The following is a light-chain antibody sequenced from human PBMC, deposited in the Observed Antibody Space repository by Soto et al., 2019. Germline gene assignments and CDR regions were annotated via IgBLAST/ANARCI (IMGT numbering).Light chain of an antibody. CDR2: GAS. CDR1: QSVSNN. J-gene: IGKJ1*01. V-gene: IGKV3-15*01. Sequence: EIVMTQSPATLSVSPGERATLSCRARQSVSNNLAWYQKKPGQAPRLLIYGASTSATGIPARFSGSGSGTEFTLTISSLQSEDFAVYYCQQYNNWWTFGQGTRVEIK. CDR3: QQYNNWWT.